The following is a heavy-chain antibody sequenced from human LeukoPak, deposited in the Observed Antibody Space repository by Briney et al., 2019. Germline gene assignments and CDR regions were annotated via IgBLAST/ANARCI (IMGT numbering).Heavy chain of an antibody. D-gene: IGHD1-1*01. Sequence: PGGSLRLSCVVSGFTFSESWMSWVRQAPGKGLGWVASLNLDGSDKYYVDSVKGRFTISRDNAKNSLYLQMDSLRVEDTAVYYCAKGKRYPDYWGQGTLVTVS. CDR3: AKGKRYPDY. V-gene: IGHV3-7*03. CDR2: LNLDGSDK. J-gene: IGHJ4*02. CDR1: GFTFSESW.